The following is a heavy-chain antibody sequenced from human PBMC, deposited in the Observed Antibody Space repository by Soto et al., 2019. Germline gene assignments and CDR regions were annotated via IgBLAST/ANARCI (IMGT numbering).Heavy chain of an antibody. Sequence: SETQSLTCTVSGGSIRSGDYYWSWIRQPPGKGLEWIGSIYYSGSTYYNPSLKSRVTISVDTSKNQFSLKLNSVTAADTAVYYCASRHSSPYFDYWGQGTLVTVSS. CDR2: IYYSGST. V-gene: IGHV4-30-4*01. CDR3: ASRHSSPYFDY. J-gene: IGHJ4*02. CDR1: GGSIRSGDYY. D-gene: IGHD6-13*01.